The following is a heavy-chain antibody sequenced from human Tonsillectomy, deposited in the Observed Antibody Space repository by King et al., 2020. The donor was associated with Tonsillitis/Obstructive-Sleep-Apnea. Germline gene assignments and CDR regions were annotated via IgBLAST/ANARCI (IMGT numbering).Heavy chain of an antibody. J-gene: IGHJ3*02. CDR2: IYPGDSDT. Sequence: VQLVESGAEVKKPGESLQISCKGSGYSFTSYWIGWVRQMPGKGLEWMGIIYPGDSDTRYSPSFPGQVTISADTSISTAYLQWSTLKASDTAMYYCARRLGYCSSTSCDAFDIWGQGTMVTVSS. CDR1: GYSFTSYW. D-gene: IGHD2-2*01. V-gene: IGHV5-51*01. CDR3: ARRLGYCSSTSCDAFDI.